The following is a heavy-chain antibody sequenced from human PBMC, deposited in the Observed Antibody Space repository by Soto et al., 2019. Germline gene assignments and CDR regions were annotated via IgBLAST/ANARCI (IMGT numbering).Heavy chain of an antibody. CDR3: ARVSGWPGRDV. D-gene: IGHD6-19*01. J-gene: IGHJ6*02. CDR1: GGSFSGYY. CDR2: INHSGST. V-gene: IGHV4-34*01. Sequence: XGTLSLTCAVYGGSFSGYYWSWIRQPPGKGLEWIGEINHSGSTNYNPSLKSRVTISVDTSKNQFSLKLSSVTAADTAVYYCARVSGWPGRDVWGQGTTVTVSS.